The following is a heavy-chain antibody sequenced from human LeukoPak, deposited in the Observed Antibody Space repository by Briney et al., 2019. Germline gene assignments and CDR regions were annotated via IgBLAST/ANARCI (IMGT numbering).Heavy chain of an antibody. J-gene: IGHJ6*04. CDR1: GFPLSSHA. D-gene: IGHD3-10*02. CDR3: AELGITMIGGV. CDR2: TSSSDAGT. Sequence: GGSLRLSCAASGFPLSSHAMSWVRQAPGKGLEWVSATSSSDAGTYYADSVRGRFTISRDNSKNTLYLQMNSLRAEDTAVYYCAELGITMIGGVWGKGTTVTISS. V-gene: IGHV3-23*01.